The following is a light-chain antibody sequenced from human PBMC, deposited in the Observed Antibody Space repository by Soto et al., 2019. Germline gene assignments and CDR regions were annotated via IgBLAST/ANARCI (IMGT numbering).Light chain of an antibody. J-gene: IGKJ4*01. Sequence: EIVMTQSPATLSVSPGERATLSCRASESVSFHLAWYQQKPGQGPRLLIYGAFTRATGIPARFSGSGSGTDFTLTISSLQSEDFALYYCQQYKNWPPLTFGGGTKVEIK. CDR3: QQYKNWPPLT. CDR1: ESVSFH. CDR2: GAF. V-gene: IGKV3-15*01.